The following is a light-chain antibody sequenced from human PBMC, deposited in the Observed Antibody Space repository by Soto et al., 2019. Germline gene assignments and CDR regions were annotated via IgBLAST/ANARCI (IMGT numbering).Light chain of an antibody. V-gene: IGKV1-39*01. CDR3: QQSYSRPRT. Sequence: DVQMTHSPSSLSASVGDRVTITCRASQSISSYINWYQQKPGKAPNLLIYTASSLESGVPSRFSGSGSGTDFTLTITSLQPEDFATYFCQQSYSRPRTFGQGTKVDI. J-gene: IGKJ1*01. CDR2: TAS. CDR1: QSISSY.